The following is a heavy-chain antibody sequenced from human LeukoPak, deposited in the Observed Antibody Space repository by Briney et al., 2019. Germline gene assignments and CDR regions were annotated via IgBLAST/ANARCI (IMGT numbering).Heavy chain of an antibody. V-gene: IGHV1-18*01. CDR2: ISAYNGST. CDR1: GYTFTSYG. J-gene: IGHJ6*02. CDR3: ARGGYYDSSGYHYYYYGMDV. Sequence: GASVKVSCKASGYTFTSYGISWVRQAPGQGLEWMGWISAYNGSTNYAQKLQGRVTMTTDTSTSTAYMELRSLRSDDTAVYYCARGGYYDSSGYHYYYYGMDVWGQGTTVTVSS. D-gene: IGHD3-22*01.